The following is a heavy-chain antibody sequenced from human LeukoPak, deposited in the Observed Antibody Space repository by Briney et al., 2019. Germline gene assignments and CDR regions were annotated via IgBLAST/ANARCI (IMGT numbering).Heavy chain of an antibody. Sequence: PSETLSLTCTVSGYSISSGYYWGWIRQPPGKGLEWIGSIYHSGSTYYNPSLKSRVTISVDTSKNQFSLKLSSVTAADTAVYYCARVAYSSSESINWFDPWGQGTLVTVSS. V-gene: IGHV4-38-2*02. CDR2: IYHSGST. D-gene: IGHD6-6*01. J-gene: IGHJ5*02. CDR3: ARVAYSSSESINWFDP. CDR1: GYSISSGYY.